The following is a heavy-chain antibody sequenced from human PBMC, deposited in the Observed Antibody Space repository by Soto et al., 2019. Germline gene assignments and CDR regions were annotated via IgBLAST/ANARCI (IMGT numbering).Heavy chain of an antibody. D-gene: IGHD3-16*01. CDR1: GFTFSSYG. CDR3: AKDGFRVVTSDYYFDY. V-gene: IGHV3-30*18. Sequence: QVQLVESGGGVVQPGRSLRLSCAASGFTFSSYGMHWVRQAPGKGLEWVAVISYDGSNKYYADSVKGRFTISRDNXKXXRDLQMNSLRAEDTAVYYCAKDGFRVVTSDYYFDYWGQGTLVTVSS. J-gene: IGHJ4*02. CDR2: ISYDGSNK.